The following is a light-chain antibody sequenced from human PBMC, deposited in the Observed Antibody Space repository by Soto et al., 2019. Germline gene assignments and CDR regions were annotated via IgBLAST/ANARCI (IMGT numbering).Light chain of an antibody. CDR1: SSDVGSYNL. Sequence: QAVVTQPASVSGSPGQSITISCTGTSSDVGSYNLVSWYQQHPGKAPQLMIFEVTKRPSGVSNRFSGSKSGNTASLTISGLQAEDEADYYCCSYAGSTTFVVFGGGTQLTVL. CDR3: CSYAGSTTFVV. CDR2: EVT. J-gene: IGLJ2*01. V-gene: IGLV2-23*02.